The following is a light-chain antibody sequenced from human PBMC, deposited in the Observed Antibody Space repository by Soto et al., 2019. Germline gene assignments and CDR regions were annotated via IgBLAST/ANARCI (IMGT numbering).Light chain of an antibody. V-gene: IGKV1-5*03. Sequence: DIQMTQSPSTLSASVGDRVTITCRASQSLSNWLAWYQQKPGKAPDLLIYKASSLESGVPSRFSGSGSGTEFTLTISSLQPDDFATYYCQQYNSYPYTFGQGTKLEIK. CDR3: QQYNSYPYT. CDR1: QSLSNW. CDR2: KAS. J-gene: IGKJ2*01.